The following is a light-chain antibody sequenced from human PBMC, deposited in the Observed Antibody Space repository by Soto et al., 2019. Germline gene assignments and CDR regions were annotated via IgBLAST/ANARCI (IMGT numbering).Light chain of an antibody. CDR2: EVS. J-gene: IGLJ2*01. V-gene: IGLV2-8*01. CDR1: SSDVGGYNY. Sequence: QSVLTQPPSASGSPGQSVTISCTGTSSDVGGYNYVSWYQQHPGKAPTLMIYEVSKRPSGVPDRFSGSKSGNTASLTVSGLQAEDEADYYCSSYAGSKGVFVGGTKVTVL. CDR3: SSYAGSKGV.